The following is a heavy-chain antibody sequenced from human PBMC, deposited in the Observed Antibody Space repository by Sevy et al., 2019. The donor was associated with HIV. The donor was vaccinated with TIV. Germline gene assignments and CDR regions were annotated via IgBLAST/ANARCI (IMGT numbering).Heavy chain of an antibody. J-gene: IGHJ4*02. CDR3: ARDADWSLNY. V-gene: IGHV3-30*04. CDR1: GFTFSDYV. CDR2: ISHDTTVK. Sequence: GGSLRLSCAASGFTFSDYVMNWVRQAPGKGLEWLAPISHDTTVKYYADSLKGRFTISRDNSKNTLYQQMNSLRHEDTAVYHCARDADWSLNYWGQGTLVTVSS. D-gene: IGHD3-9*01.